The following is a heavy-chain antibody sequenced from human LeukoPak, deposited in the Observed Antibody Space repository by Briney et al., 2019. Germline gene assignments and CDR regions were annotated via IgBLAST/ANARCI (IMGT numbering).Heavy chain of an antibody. Sequence: SETLSLTCTVSGGSINSYYWSWIRQPPGKGLEWIGYIYYSGSTNCNPSLKSRVSISVDTSKNQFSLKLSSVTAADTAVYYCARTGSTVTMLYPFDHWGQGTLVTVSS. CDR1: GGSINSYY. V-gene: IGHV4-59*01. J-gene: IGHJ4*02. CDR3: ARTGSTVTMLYPFDH. D-gene: IGHD4-17*01. CDR2: IYYSGST.